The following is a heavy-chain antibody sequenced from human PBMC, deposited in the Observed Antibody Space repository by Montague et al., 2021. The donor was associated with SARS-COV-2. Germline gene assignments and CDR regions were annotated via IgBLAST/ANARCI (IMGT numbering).Heavy chain of an antibody. J-gene: IGHJ4*02. CDR1: GEPISGYF. CDR2: IYASGST. D-gene: IGHD2-21*01. Sequence: SETLSLTCTVSGEPISGYFWNWIRQPPGKGLEWIGHIYASGSTDYNPSLESRVTMSVDTSKNQFSLKVNSVTAADTAMYYCARGVGADPPVVDYWGRGTLVTVSS. CDR3: ARGVGADPPVVDY. V-gene: IGHV4-4*07.